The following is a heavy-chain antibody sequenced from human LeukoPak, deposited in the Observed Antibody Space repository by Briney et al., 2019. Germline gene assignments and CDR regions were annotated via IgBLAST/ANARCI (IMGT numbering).Heavy chain of an antibody. J-gene: IGHJ3*01. CDR2: FYYSENT. V-gene: IGHV4-59*01. Sequence: SETLSLTCTVSGGSISSYYWSWIRQPPGKGLEWIGYFYYSENTYYNPSLKSRVTISVDTSKNQFSLKVNSVTAADTAVYYCARTKPLDPFDFWGQGTLVTVSS. CDR1: GGSISSYY. CDR3: ARTKPLDPFDF.